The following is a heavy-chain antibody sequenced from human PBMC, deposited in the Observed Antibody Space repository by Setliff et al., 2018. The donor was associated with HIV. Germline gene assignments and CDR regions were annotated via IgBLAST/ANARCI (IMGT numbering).Heavy chain of an antibody. J-gene: IGHJ4*02. V-gene: IGHV4-34*01. CDR3: ARARTYCSGGSCYSGYFDY. CDR2: INHSGST. Sequence: SETLSLTCAVYGGSFSGYYWSWIRQPPGKGLEWIGEINHSGSTYYNPSLKSRVTISVDTSKNQFSLKLSSVTAADTAVYYCARARTYCSGGSCYSGYFDYWGQGTLVTVSS. CDR1: GGSFSGYY. D-gene: IGHD2-15*01.